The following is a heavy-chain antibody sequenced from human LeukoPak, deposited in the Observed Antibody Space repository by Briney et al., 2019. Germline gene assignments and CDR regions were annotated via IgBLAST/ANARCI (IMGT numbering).Heavy chain of an antibody. CDR1: GFTFDDYA. J-gene: IGHJ4*02. Sequence: GGSLRLSCAASGFTFDDYAMHWVRQAPGKGLEWVSGISWNSGGIVYADSVKGRFTIPRDNAKNSLYLRMNSLRVEDTALYYCAKDRYGDYLGSLDYWGQGTLVTVSS. CDR2: ISWNSGGI. D-gene: IGHD4-17*01. V-gene: IGHV3-9*01. CDR3: AKDRYGDYLGSLDY.